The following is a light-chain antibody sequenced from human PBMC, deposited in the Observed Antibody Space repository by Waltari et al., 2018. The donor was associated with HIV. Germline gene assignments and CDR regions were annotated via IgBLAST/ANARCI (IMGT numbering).Light chain of an antibody. CDR2: KAS. CDR1: QSINSW. Sequence: DIQMTQSPSTLSASVGDRVTITCRASQSINSWLAWYQQKPGKAPKLLIYKASSLDSGVPSRFSGSESGTEFTLTISCLQPDDFATYYCQQYNTYPRTFGGGTRVEIK. J-gene: IGKJ4*01. CDR3: QQYNTYPRT. V-gene: IGKV1-5*03.